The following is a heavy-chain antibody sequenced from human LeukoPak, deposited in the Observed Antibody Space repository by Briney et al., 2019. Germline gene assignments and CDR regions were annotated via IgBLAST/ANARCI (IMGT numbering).Heavy chain of an antibody. CDR3: ARFNTGAYYDILTGFAGGDFDY. J-gene: IGHJ4*02. CDR2: ISSSSYT. CDR1: GFTFSDYY. V-gene: IGHV3-11*06. D-gene: IGHD3-9*01. Sequence: GGALRLSCAASGFTFSDYYMSWIRQAPGKGLEWVSYISSSSYTNYADSVKGRFTISRDNAKNSLYLQMNSLRAEDTAVYYCARFNTGAYYDILTGFAGGDFDYWGQGTLVTVSS.